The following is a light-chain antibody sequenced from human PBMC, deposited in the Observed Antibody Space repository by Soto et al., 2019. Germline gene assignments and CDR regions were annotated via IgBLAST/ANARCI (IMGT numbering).Light chain of an antibody. J-gene: IGLJ2*01. V-gene: IGLV2-14*01. CDR1: SSDVGAHNF. CDR2: EFS. Sequence: QSVLTQPASVSGSPGQSITISCTGTSSDVGAHNFVSWYQQHPGKAPKLIFYEFSNRPPVLSDRFSGSKSGTTASLTISGLQAEDEADYFCSSYTTNKTLLFGGGTKLTVL. CDR3: SSYTTNKTLL.